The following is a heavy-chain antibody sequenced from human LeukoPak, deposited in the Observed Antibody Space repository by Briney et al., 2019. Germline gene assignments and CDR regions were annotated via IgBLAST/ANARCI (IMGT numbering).Heavy chain of an antibody. CDR3: ARERYGDDSGTYV. CDR1: ENTFNTYY. CDR2: INPSGGST. Sequence: ASVKVSCKAHENTFNTYYMQWVRQAPGQRLEGVGVINPSGGSTTYAQKFKGRVTMTRDTSTSTVYMELSSLRSEDTAVYYCARERYGDDSGTYVWGQGTTVTVFS. V-gene: IGHV1-46*02. D-gene: IGHD4-17*01. J-gene: IGHJ6*02.